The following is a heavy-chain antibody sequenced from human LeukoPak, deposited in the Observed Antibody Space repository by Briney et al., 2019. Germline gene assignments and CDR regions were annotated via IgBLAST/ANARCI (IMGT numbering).Heavy chain of an antibody. CDR3: ARGSPPGSDY. D-gene: IGHD1-26*01. Sequence: PSGTLSLTCAVSGGSISSGSYYWSRIRQPAGKGLEWIGRIYTSGSTNYNPSLKSRVTISVDTSKNQFSLKLSSVTAADTAVYYCARGSPPGSDYWGQGTLVTVSS. CDR1: GGSISSGSYY. J-gene: IGHJ4*02. V-gene: IGHV4-61*02. CDR2: IYTSGST.